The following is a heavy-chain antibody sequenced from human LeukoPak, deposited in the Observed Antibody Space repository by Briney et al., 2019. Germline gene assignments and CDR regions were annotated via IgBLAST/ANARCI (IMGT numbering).Heavy chain of an antibody. CDR1: GFTFSSYG. V-gene: IGHV3-30*03. Sequence: GGTLRLSCAASGFTFSSYGMSWVRQAPGKGLEWVAVISYDGSNKYYADSVKGRFTISRDNSKNTLYLQMNSLRAEDTAVYYCARDGRYCSGGSCLGTDAFDIWGQGTMVTVSS. D-gene: IGHD2-15*01. CDR2: ISYDGSNK. CDR3: ARDGRYCSGGSCLGTDAFDI. J-gene: IGHJ3*02.